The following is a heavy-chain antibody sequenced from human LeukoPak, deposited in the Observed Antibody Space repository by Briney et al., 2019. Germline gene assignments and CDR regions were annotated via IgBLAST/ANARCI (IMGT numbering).Heavy chain of an antibody. V-gene: IGHV4-59*01. D-gene: IGHD6-19*01. J-gene: IGHJ5*02. CDR3: ARAGYSSGWYRGHNWFDP. CDR1: GGSISSYY. CDR2: IYYSGST. Sequence: SETLSLTCTVSGGSISSYYWSWIRQPAGKGLEWIGYIYYSGSTNYNPSLKSRVTISVDTSKNQFSLKLSSVTAADTAVYYCARAGYSSGWYRGHNWFDPWGQGTLVTVSS.